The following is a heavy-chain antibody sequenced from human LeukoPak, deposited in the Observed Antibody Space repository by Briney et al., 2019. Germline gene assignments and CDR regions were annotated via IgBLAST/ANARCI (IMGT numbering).Heavy chain of an antibody. CDR1: GGTFSSYA. D-gene: IGHD1-26*01. CDR3: AAGTMGVTLALGAFDI. J-gene: IGHJ3*02. V-gene: IGHV1-69*05. Sequence: SVKVSCKASGGTFSSYAISWVRQAPGQGLEWMGGIIPIFGTANYAQKFQGRVTITTDESTSTAYMELSSLRSEDTAVYYCAAGTMGVTLALGAFDISGQGTMVTVFS. CDR2: IIPIFGTA.